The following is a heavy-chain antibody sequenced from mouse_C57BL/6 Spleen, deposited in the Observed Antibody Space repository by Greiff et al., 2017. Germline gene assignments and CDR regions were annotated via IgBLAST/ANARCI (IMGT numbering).Heavy chain of an antibody. D-gene: IGHD2-4*01. V-gene: IGHV1-15*01. CDR2: IDPETGGT. CDR3: TRGGMITTDYFDY. J-gene: IGHJ2*01. Sequence: QVQLQQSGAELVRPGASVTLSCKASGYTFTDYEMHWVKQTPVHGLEWIGAIDPETGGTAYNQKFKGKAILTADKSSSTAYMELRSLTSEDSAVYYCTRGGMITTDYFDYWGQGTTLTVSS. CDR1: GYTFTDYE.